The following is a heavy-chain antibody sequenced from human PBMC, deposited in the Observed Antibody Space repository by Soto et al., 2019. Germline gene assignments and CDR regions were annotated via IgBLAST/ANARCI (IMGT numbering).Heavy chain of an antibody. CDR3: ARVGGYCSGCSCYFNGAFDI. CDR1: GGSISSYY. Sequence: SETLSLTCTVSGGSISSYYWSWIRQPPGKALEWIGYIYYSGSTNYNPSLKSRVTISVDTSKNQFSLKLSSVTAADTAVYYCARVGGYCSGCSCYFNGAFDIWGQGTMVTVSS. D-gene: IGHD2-15*01. V-gene: IGHV4-59*01. J-gene: IGHJ3*02. CDR2: IYYSGST.